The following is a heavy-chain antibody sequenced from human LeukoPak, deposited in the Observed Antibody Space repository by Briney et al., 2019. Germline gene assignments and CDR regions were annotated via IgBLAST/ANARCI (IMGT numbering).Heavy chain of an antibody. CDR3: ARGSNYYDSGKGWFDP. J-gene: IGHJ5*02. V-gene: IGHV4-59*12. CDR1: GGSINSYY. CDR2: IYYSGST. D-gene: IGHD3-10*01. Sequence: SETLSLTCTVSGGSINSYYWSWIRQSPGKGLEWIGYIYYSGSTNYNPSLKSRVTISVDTSKNQFSLKLSSVTAADTAVYYCARGSNYYDSGKGWFDPWGQGTLVTVSS.